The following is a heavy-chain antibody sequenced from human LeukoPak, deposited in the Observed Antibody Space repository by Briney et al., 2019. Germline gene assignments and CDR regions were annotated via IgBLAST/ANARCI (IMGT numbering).Heavy chain of an antibody. CDR1: GFTFSSYA. D-gene: IGHD3-10*01. J-gene: IGHJ4*02. CDR2: IKQDGSEK. Sequence: GGSLRLSCAASGFTFSSYAMSWVRQAPGKGLEWVANIKQDGSEKYYVDSVKGRFTISRDNAKNSLYLQMNSLRAEDTAVYYCARVSGYYGSGSSVDYWGQGTLVTVSS. V-gene: IGHV3-7*01. CDR3: ARVSGYYGSGSSVDY.